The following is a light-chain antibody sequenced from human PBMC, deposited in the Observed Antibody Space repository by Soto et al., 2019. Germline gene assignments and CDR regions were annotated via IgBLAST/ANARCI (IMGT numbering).Light chain of an antibody. Sequence: QSALTQPASVSGSPGQSITISCIGSSSDIAGFNYISWFQHHPGKAPKLLIYQVTARPSGVSNRFSGSKFGNTASLTISGLQPDDEADYYCTSNSSTSFYVFGPGTKVTV. V-gene: IGLV2-14*01. CDR2: QVT. J-gene: IGLJ1*01. CDR1: SSDIAGFNY. CDR3: TSNSSTSFYV.